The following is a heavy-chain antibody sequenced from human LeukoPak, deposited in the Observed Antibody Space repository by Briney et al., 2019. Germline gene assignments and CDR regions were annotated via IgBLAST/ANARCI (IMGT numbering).Heavy chain of an antibody. V-gene: IGHV3-53*01. CDR3: ARARPPLLHFDY. CDR2: VYSGGST. CDR1: GFTVSSNY. Sequence: TGGSLRLSCAASGFTVSSNYMSWVRQAPGKGLEWVSVVYSGGSTYYADSVKGRFTISRDNSKNTLYLQMNSLRAEDTAVYYCARARPPLLHFDYWGQGTLVTVSS. J-gene: IGHJ4*02.